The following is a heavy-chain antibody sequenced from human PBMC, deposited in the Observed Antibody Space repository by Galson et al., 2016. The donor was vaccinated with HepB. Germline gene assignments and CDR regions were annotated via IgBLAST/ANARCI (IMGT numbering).Heavy chain of an antibody. Sequence: SLRLSCAASGFPFGSCTMNWVRQAPGKGLEWVSSITEGSSHMFYADSVKGRFTISRDNAKNSLYLEMNSLRAEDTAVYYCAREESIFGDDALDIWGQGTMVTVSA. CDR3: AREESIFGDDALDI. V-gene: IGHV3-21*01. D-gene: IGHD3-3*01. J-gene: IGHJ3*02. CDR2: ITEGSSHM. CDR1: GFPFGSCT.